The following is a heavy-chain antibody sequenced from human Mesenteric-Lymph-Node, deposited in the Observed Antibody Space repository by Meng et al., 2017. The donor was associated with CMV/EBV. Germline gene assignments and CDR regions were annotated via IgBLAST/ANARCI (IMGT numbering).Heavy chain of an antibody. Sequence: GGSLRLSCAASGFTFSSYWMHWVRQAPGKGLVWVSRINSDGNSTSYADSVKGRFTISRDNAKNTLYLQMNSLKTEDTAVYYCITRFGYFDWLSFDYWGQGTLVTVSS. CDR1: GFTFSSYW. J-gene: IGHJ4*02. V-gene: IGHV3-74*01. D-gene: IGHD3-9*01. CDR2: INSDGNST. CDR3: ITRFGYFDWLSFDY.